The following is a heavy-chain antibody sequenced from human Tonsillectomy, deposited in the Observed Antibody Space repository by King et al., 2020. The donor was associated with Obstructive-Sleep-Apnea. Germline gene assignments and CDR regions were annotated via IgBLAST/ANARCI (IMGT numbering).Heavy chain of an antibody. V-gene: IGHV4-39*07. Sequence: QLQESGPGLVKPSETLSLTCTVSGGSISSSSYYWGWIRQPPGKGLEWIGSIYYSGSTYYNPSLKSRVTISVDTSKNQFSLKLSSVTAADTAVYYCVREAPARGVIISYYFDYWGQGTLVTVSS. CDR2: IYYSGST. CDR3: VREAPARGVIISYYFDY. D-gene: IGHD3-10*01. J-gene: IGHJ4*02. CDR1: GGSISSSSYY.